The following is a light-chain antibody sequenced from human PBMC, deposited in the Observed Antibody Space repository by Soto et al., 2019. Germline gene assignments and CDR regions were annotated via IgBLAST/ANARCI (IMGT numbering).Light chain of an antibody. V-gene: IGLV2-14*01. CDR1: RSDVGGYNY. CDR3: SSYTSSSTR. J-gene: IGLJ2*01. Sequence: QSALTQPASVSGSPGQSITISCTGTRSDVGGYNYVSWYQQHPGKAPKLMIYDVSNRPSGVSNRFSGSKSGNTASLTISGLQAEDEADYYCSSYTSSSTRFGGGTQLTVL. CDR2: DVS.